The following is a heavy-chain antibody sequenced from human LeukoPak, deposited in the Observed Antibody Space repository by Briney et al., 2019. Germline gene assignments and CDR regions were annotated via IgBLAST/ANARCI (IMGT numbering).Heavy chain of an antibody. CDR2: IKSDVSSI. J-gene: IGHJ1*01. D-gene: IGHD3-3*01. V-gene: IGHV3-74*01. CDR1: GFTFGAYC. CDR3: AFLPPVH. Sequence: PGGSLGLSCAASGFTFGAYCMDWVRQAPGKGLVWVSRIKSDVSSIIYADSARGRFTISRDNAKDTLYLQTNSLRAEDTAVYYCAFLPPVHWGQGTLVTVSS.